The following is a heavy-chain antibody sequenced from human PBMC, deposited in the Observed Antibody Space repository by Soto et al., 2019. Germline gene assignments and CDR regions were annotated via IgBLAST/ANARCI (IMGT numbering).Heavy chain of an antibody. Sequence: QSQTLSLTCAVYGGSFSGYYWSWIRQPPGKGLEWIGEINHSGSTNYNPSLKSRVTISVDTSKNQFSLKLSSVTAADTAVYYCARGGIYSSSKHSRSLEKWLDPWGQGTLVTVSS. CDR1: GGSFSGYY. CDR2: INHSGST. J-gene: IGHJ5*02. CDR3: ARGGIYSSSKHSRSLEKWLDP. D-gene: IGHD6-6*01. V-gene: IGHV4-34*01.